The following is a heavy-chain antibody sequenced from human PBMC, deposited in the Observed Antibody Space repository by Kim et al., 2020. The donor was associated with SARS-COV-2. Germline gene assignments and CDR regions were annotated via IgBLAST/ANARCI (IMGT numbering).Heavy chain of an antibody. CDR3: AREWWELHEYYYYYGMDV. CDR1: GGSISSGSYY. J-gene: IGHJ6*02. D-gene: IGHD1-26*01. V-gene: IGHV4-61*02. Sequence: SETLSLTCTVSGGSISSGSYYWSWIRQPAGKGLEWIGRIYTSGSTNYNPSLKSRVTISVDTSKNQFSLKLSSVTAADTAVYYCAREWWELHEYYYYYGMDVWGQGTTVTVSS. CDR2: IYTSGST.